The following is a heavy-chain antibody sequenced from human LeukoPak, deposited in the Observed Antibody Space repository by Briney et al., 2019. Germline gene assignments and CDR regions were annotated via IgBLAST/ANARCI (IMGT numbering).Heavy chain of an antibody. J-gene: IGHJ4*02. D-gene: IGHD3-22*01. CDR3: ARGIMIVPGHVDY. V-gene: IGHV4-39*07. CDR2: IYYSGST. CDR1: GGSISSSSYY. Sequence: SETLSLTCTVSGGSISSSSYYWGWIRQPPGKGLEWIGSIYYSGSTYYNPSLKSRVTISVDTSKNQFSLKLSSVTAADTAVYYCARGIMIVPGHVDYWGQGTLVTVSS.